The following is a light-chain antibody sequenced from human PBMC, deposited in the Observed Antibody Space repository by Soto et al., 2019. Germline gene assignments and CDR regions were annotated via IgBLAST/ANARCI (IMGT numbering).Light chain of an antibody. CDR2: SDN. CDR3: SSYAGSNIYVV. Sequence: QSVLTQPPSASGTPGQRVTISCSGGASNIGRNTVNWYQDLPGTAPKLLISSDNKRPSGVPDRFSGAKSGTSASLAISGLQSEDEADYYCSSYAGSNIYVVFGGGTKLTVL. V-gene: IGLV1-44*01. J-gene: IGLJ3*02. CDR1: ASNIGRNT.